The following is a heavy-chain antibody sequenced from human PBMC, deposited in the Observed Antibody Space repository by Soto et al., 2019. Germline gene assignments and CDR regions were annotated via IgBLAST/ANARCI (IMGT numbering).Heavy chain of an antibody. CDR3: TTRVYGSDSSSHPQGFDY. CDR1: GFTFRNAW. D-gene: IGHD3-22*01. V-gene: IGHV3-15*01. Sequence: PGGSLRLSCTASGFTFRNAWMSWVRQAPGKGLEWVGRIKREADGGTTNYAATGKGRVTISRDDSKNLLYLRINSLKADDTAVYYCTTRVYGSDSSSHPQGFDYWGQGTLVTVSS. J-gene: IGHJ4*02. CDR2: IKREADGGTT.